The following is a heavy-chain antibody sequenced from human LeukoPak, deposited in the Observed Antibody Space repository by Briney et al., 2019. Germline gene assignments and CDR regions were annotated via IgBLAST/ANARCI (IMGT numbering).Heavy chain of an antibody. Sequence: SETLSLTCAVYGGSFSGYYWSWIRQPPGKGLEWIGEINHSGSTNYNPSLKSRVTISVDTSKNQFSLKLSSVTAADTAVYYCARDELSAYSNYAYWGQGTLVTVSS. CDR2: INHSGST. CDR3: ARDELSAYSNYAY. D-gene: IGHD4-4*01. J-gene: IGHJ4*02. V-gene: IGHV4-34*01. CDR1: GGSFSGYY.